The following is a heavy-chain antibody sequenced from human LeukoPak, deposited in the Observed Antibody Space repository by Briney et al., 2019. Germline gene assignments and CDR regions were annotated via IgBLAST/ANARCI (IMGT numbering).Heavy chain of an antibody. V-gene: IGHV5-51*01. D-gene: IGHD6-13*01. Sequence: GESLKISCQGSEYLFTSYWITWVRQMPGKGLEWMGIIYPGDSDTNYSPSFHGQVTISADKSISTAYLQWSSLKASDTAMYYCARGIAAAAVTKFDYWGQGTLVTVSS. CDR3: ARGIAAAAVTKFDY. CDR2: IYPGDSDT. CDR1: EYLFTSYW. J-gene: IGHJ4*02.